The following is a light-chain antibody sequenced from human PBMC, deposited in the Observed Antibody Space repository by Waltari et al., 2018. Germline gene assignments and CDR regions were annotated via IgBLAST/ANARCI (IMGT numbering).Light chain of an antibody. Sequence: EIVMTQSPATLSVSPGERATLSCRASQIVSSNLAWYQQKPGHAPRLLIYGASTRATGIPARFSGSGSGTEFTLTISSLQSEDFAVYYCQQYNNWPPYTFGQGTKLEIK. J-gene: IGKJ2*01. V-gene: IGKV3-15*01. CDR1: QIVSSN. CDR3: QQYNNWPPYT. CDR2: GAS.